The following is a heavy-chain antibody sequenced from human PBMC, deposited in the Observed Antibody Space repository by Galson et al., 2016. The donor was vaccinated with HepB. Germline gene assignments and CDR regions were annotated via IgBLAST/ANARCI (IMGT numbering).Heavy chain of an antibody. V-gene: IGHV4-39*01. CDR1: GGSISSSSYY. J-gene: IGHJ5*02. D-gene: IGHD6-6*01. CDR3: ARHVSVGLIAARPGWFDP. CDR2: LYYSGST. Sequence: SETLSLTCTVSGGSISSSSYYWGWIRQSPGKGLEWIGSLYYSGSTYYNPSLKSRVIISVGTSNNHFSLNLTSVTAADTALYYCARHVSVGLIAARPGWFDPWGLGTLVTVSS.